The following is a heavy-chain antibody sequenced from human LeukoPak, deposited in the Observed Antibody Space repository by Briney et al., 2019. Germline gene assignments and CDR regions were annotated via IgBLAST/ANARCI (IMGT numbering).Heavy chain of an antibody. D-gene: IGHD2-2*01. J-gene: IGHJ5*02. CDR1: GGSISSYY. CDR3: ARGGVPAAMAVDSNWFDP. CDR2: IYYSGST. Sequence: SETLSLTCTVSGGSISSYYWSWIRQPPGKGLEWIGYIYYSGSTYYNPSLKSRVTISVDTSKNQFSLKLSSVTAADTAVHYCARGGVPAAMAVDSNWFDPWGQGTLVTVSS. V-gene: IGHV4-59*08.